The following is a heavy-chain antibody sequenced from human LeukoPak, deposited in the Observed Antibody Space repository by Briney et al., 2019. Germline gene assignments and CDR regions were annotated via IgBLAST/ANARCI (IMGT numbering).Heavy chain of an antibody. CDR2: INPNSGGT. V-gene: IGHV1-2*02. CDR1: GYTFTGYY. D-gene: IGHD3-10*01. Sequence: ASVKVSCKASGYTFTGYYMHWVRQAPGQGLEWMGWINPNSGGTNYAQKFQGRVAMTRDTSISTAYMELSRLRSDDTAVYYCARDVYGSGERDGNWFDPWGQGTLVTVSS. J-gene: IGHJ5*02. CDR3: ARDVYGSGERDGNWFDP.